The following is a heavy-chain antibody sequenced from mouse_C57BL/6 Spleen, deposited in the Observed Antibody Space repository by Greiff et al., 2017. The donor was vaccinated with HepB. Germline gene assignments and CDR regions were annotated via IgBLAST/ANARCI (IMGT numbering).Heavy chain of an antibody. CDR1: GYTFTSYW. CDR3: ASIYYDYGYAMDY. CDR2: IHPNSGST. Sequence: QVQLQQSGAELVKPGASVKLSCKASGYTFTSYWMHWVKQRPGQGLEWIGMIHPNSGSTNYNEKFKSKATLTVDTSSSTAYMQLSSLTSEDSAVYYCASIYYDYGYAMDYWGQGTSVTVSS. D-gene: IGHD2-4*01. J-gene: IGHJ4*01. V-gene: IGHV1-64*01.